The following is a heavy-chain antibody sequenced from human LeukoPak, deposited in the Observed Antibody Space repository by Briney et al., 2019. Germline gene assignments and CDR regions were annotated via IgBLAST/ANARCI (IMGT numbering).Heavy chain of an antibody. J-gene: IGHJ4*02. CDR2: ISGSGGST. V-gene: IGHV3-23*01. Sequence: PGGSLRLSCAASGFTFSSYGMSWVRQAPGKGLEWVSAISGSGGSTYYADSVKGRFTISRDNSKNTLYLQMNSLRAEDTAVYYCAKTLDYYDSSGYLWLFDYWGQGTLVTVSS. CDR1: GFTFSSYG. D-gene: IGHD3-22*01. CDR3: AKTLDYYDSSGYLWLFDY.